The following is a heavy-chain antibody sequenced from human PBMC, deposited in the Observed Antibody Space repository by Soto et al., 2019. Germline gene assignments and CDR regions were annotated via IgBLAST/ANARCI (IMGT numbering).Heavy chain of an antibody. V-gene: IGHV1-3*01. Sequence: RASVKVSCKASGYTFTSYAMHWVRQAPGQRLEWMGWINAGNGNTKYSQKFQGRVTITRDTSASTAYMELSSLRSEDTAVYYCARSIAVAWRAPFDYWGQGTLVTVSS. CDR1: GYTFTSYA. CDR3: ARSIAVAWRAPFDY. J-gene: IGHJ4*02. CDR2: INAGNGNT. D-gene: IGHD6-19*01.